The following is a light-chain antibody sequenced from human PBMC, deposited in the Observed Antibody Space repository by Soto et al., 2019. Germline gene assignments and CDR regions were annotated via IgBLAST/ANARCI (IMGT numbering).Light chain of an antibody. CDR1: QSVSSSY. CDR3: QQYGSSPRT. Sequence: VWTQSPGTLSLSPGERATLSCRASQSVSSSYLAWYQQKPGQAPRLLIYGASSRATGIPDRFSGSGSGTDFTLTISRLEPEDFAVYYCQQYGSSPRTFGQGTRLEIK. V-gene: IGKV3-20*01. CDR2: GAS. J-gene: IGKJ5*01.